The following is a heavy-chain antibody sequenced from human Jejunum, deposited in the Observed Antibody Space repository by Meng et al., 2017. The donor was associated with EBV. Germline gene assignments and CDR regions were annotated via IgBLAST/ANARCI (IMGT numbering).Heavy chain of an antibody. J-gene: IGHJ4*02. CDR1: GGTFSNYA. CDR3: ARWAGHCSSANCFPPLDY. CDR2: IIPIFATP. V-gene: IGHV1-69*06. D-gene: IGHD2-2*03. Sequence: QVQLVQSGAEVKNPGSSVQVSCTASGGTFSNYAISWVRQAPGQGLEWMGGIIPIFATPNYAQKFQDRITITADTSTTTAYMELSSLTSEDTAIYYCARWAGHCSSANCFPPLDYWGQGTLVTVSS.